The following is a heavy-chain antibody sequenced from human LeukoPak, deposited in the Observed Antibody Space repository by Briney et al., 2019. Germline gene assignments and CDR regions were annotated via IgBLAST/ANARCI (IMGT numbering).Heavy chain of an antibody. V-gene: IGHV3-23*01. Sequence: GGSLRLSCGASGFSFRSYAMSWVRQAPGRGLECVSSISSSGGITYYADSVRGRFTISRDNAKNSLYLLMNSLRVEDTAVYYCARDRPTGASRLFVVQWGQGTLVTVSP. D-gene: IGHD3-3*01. J-gene: IGHJ4*02. CDR1: GFSFRSYA. CDR3: ARDRPTGASRLFVVQ. CDR2: ISSSGGIT.